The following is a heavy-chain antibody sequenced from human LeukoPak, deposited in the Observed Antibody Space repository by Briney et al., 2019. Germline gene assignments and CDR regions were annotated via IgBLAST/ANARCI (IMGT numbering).Heavy chain of an antibody. D-gene: IGHD3-3*01. Sequence: SETLSLTCTVSGGSISSYYWSWIRQPARKGLEWIGRIYTSGSTNYNPSLKSRVTMSVDTPKNQFSLNVSSVTAAHTPGYYCASSSFGVVIEFDPWGQGTLVTVSS. V-gene: IGHV4-4*07. CDR3: ASSSFGVVIEFDP. CDR1: GGSISSYY. CDR2: IYTSGST. J-gene: IGHJ5*02.